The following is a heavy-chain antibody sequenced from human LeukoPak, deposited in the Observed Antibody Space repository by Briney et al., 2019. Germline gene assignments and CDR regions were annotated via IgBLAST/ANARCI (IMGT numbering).Heavy chain of an antibody. CDR2: INPNSGGT. V-gene: IGHV1-2*02. Sequence: GASVKVSCKASGYTFTSYGISWVRQAPGQGLEWMGWINPNSGGTNYAQKFQGRVTMTRDTSISTAYMELSRLRSDDTAVYYCARSPTGEGTYYMDVWGKGTTVTVSS. D-gene: IGHD7-27*01. J-gene: IGHJ6*03. CDR3: ARSPTGEGTYYMDV. CDR1: GYTFTSYG.